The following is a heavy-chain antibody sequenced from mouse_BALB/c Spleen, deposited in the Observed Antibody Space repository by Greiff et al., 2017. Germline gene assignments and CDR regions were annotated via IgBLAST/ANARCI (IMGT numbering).Heavy chain of an antibody. D-gene: IGHD2-14*01. CDR2: ISSGGST. CDR3: ARDRYDGAY. J-gene: IGHJ3*01. Sequence: EVKLVESGGGLVKPGGSLKLSCAASGFTFSSYAMSWVRQTPEKRLEWVASISSGGSTYYPDSVKGRFTISRDNARNILYLQMSSLRSEDPAMYYCARDRYDGAYWGQGTLVTVSA. CDR1: GFTFSSYA. V-gene: IGHV5-6-5*01.